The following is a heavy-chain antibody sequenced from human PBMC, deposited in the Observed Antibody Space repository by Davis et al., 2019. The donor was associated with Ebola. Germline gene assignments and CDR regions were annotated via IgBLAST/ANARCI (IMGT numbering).Heavy chain of an antibody. CDR3: ARALHDEVLDY. D-gene: IGHD1-1*01. J-gene: IGHJ4*02. CDR2: TSHNERER. V-gene: IGHV3-30*04. Sequence: PGGSLRLSCVASGLTFSNHAMHWVRQAPGKGPEWVAVTSHNERERFYGESVQGRFTISRDNSENVLYLQMDSLRPDDTAIYFCARALHDEVLDYWGQGTPVTVSS. CDR1: GLTFSNHA.